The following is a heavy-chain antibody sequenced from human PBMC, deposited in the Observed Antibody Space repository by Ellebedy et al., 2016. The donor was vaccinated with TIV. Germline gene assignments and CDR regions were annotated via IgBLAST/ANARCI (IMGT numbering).Heavy chain of an antibody. V-gene: IGHV4-39*07. D-gene: IGHD3-22*01. J-gene: IGHJ3*02. CDR3: ARGYYDDAFDI. Sequence: SETLSLXCTVSGGSISSSSYYWGWIRQPPGKGLEWIGSIYYSGSTYYNPSLKSRVTISVDTSKNQFSLKLSSVTAADTAVYYCARGYYDDAFDIWGQGTMVTVSS. CDR1: GGSISSSSYY. CDR2: IYYSGST.